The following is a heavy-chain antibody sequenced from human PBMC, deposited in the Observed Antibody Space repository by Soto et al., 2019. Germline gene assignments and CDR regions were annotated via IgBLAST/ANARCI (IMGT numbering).Heavy chain of an antibody. CDR2: INPSGGST. CDR1: GYTFTSYY. Sequence: ASVKVSCKASGYTFTSYYMHWVRQAPGQGLEWMGIINPSGGSTSYAQKFQGRVTKTRDTSTSTVYMELSSLRSEDTAVYYCARGVVPAAIHNWFDPWGQGTLVTVSS. J-gene: IGHJ5*02. CDR3: ARGVVPAAIHNWFDP. D-gene: IGHD2-2*02. V-gene: IGHV1-46*01.